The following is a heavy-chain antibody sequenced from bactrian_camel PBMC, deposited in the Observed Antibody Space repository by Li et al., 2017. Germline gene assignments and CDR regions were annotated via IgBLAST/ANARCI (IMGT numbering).Heavy chain of an antibody. CDR3: VARASALPCAEWRYGYNY. CDR1: GLTFDDYA. D-gene: IGHD3*01. Sequence: VQLVESGGGVVQAGGSLRLSCRTSGLTFDDYAMGWFRQAPGKEREGVASISAATGSTYYADSVKGRFTISQDRAKNTVYLQMNDLKPEDTAMYYCVARASALPCAEWRYGYNYWGQGTQVTVS. J-gene: IGHJ4*01. CDR2: ISAATGST. V-gene: IGHV3S63*01.